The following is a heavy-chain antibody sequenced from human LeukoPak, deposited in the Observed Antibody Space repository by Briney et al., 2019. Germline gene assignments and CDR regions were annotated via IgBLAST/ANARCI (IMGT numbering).Heavy chain of an antibody. Sequence: GGSLRLSCAASGFTFSSQSMTWVRRAPGKGLEWVSGISGSGDNTYYGDSVKGRFTISRDNSKSTMYLQMNSLRVEDTAVYYCVKWTGYGMNWGQGTLVTVSS. D-gene: IGHD3/OR15-3a*01. CDR3: VKWTGYGMN. J-gene: IGHJ4*02. CDR2: ISGSGDNT. CDR1: GFTFSSQS. V-gene: IGHV3-23*01.